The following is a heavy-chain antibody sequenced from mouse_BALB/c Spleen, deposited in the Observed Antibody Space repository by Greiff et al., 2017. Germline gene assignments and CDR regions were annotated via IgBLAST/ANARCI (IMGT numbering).Heavy chain of an antibody. CDR1: GFSLTGYG. J-gene: IGHJ2*01. CDR3: AREGNYRYVFDY. V-gene: IGHV2-6-7*01. CDR2: IWGDGST. Sequence: QVQLKQSGPGLVAPSQSLSITCTVSGFSLTGYGVNWVRQPPGKGLEWLGMIWGDGSTDYNSALKSRLSISKDNSKSQVFLKMNSLQTDDTARYYCAREGNYRYVFDYWGQGTTLTVSS. D-gene: IGHD2-14*01.